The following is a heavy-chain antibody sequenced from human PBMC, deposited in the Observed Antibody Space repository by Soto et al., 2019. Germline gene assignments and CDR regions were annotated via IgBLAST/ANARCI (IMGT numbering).Heavy chain of an antibody. CDR1: GYTFTSYG. CDR2: ISAYNGNT. V-gene: IGHV1-18*01. Sequence: VQVSFQASGYTFTSYGISWVRQAPGKGVEWMGWISAYNGNTNYAQKLQGRVTMTTDTSTSTAYMELRSLRSDDTAVYYCARDWLVGPAAINYYYYGMDVWGQGTTVTVSS. D-gene: IGHD2-2*01. CDR3: ARDWLVGPAAINYYYYGMDV. J-gene: IGHJ6*02.